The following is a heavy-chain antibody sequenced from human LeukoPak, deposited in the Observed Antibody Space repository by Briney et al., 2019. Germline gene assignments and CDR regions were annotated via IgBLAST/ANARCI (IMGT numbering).Heavy chain of an antibody. CDR2: MNPNSGNT. Sequence: ASVKVSCKASGYTFTSYDINWVRQATGQGLEWTGWMNPNSGNTGYAQKFQGRVTMTRNTSISTAYMELSSLRSEDTAVYYCATDPYYYGSGSYFAFDIWGQGTMVTVSS. J-gene: IGHJ3*02. V-gene: IGHV1-8*01. D-gene: IGHD3-10*01. CDR1: GYTFTSYD. CDR3: ATDPYYYGSGSYFAFDI.